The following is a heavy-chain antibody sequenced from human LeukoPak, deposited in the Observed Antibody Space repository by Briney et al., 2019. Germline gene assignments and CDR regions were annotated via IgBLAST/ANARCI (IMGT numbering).Heavy chain of an antibody. Sequence: SETLSLTCTVSGGSISSSSYYWSWIRQPPGKGLEWIGHIYYSGSTNYNPSLKSRVTISVDTSKNQFSLKLSSVTAADTAVYYCARDRSGWYESGMDVWGQGTTVTVSS. CDR1: GGSISSSSYY. D-gene: IGHD6-19*01. CDR3: ARDRSGWYESGMDV. V-gene: IGHV4-61*01. CDR2: IYYSGST. J-gene: IGHJ6*02.